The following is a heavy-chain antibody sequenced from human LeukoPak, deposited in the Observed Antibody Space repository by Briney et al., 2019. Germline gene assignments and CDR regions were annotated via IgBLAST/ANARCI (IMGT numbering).Heavy chain of an antibody. CDR1: GGSFSGYY. CDR2: INHSGST. J-gene: IGHJ4*02. CDR3: ASLGIAAAGRVDY. V-gene: IGHV4-34*01. D-gene: IGHD6-13*01. Sequence: SETLSLTCAVYGGSFSGYYWRWIRQPPGKGLEWIAEINHSGSTNYKPSLKSRVTISVDTSKNQFSLKLSSVTAADTAVYYCASLGIAAAGRVDYWGQGTLVTVSS.